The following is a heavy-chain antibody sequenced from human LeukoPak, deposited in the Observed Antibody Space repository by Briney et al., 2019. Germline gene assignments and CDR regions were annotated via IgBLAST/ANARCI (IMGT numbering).Heavy chain of an antibody. CDR3: ARDHGDYDSSGFDY. J-gene: IGHJ4*02. D-gene: IGHD3-22*01. V-gene: IGHV4-39*07. Sequence: SETLSLTCTVSGGSIRSSYYYWGWIRQPPGKGLEWIGSIYDSGSTYYNPSLKSRVTISVDTSKNQFSLKLSSVTAADTAVYYCARDHGDYDSSGFDYWGQGTLVTVSS. CDR1: GGSIRSSYYY. CDR2: IYDSGST.